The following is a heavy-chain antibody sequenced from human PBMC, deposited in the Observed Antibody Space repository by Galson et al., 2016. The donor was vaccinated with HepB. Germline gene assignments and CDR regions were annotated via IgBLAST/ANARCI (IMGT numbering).Heavy chain of an antibody. CDR1: GGSFSSTNW. J-gene: IGHJ3*02. CDR3: ARGIMITFGGVISDAFDI. V-gene: IGHV4-4*02. CDR2: IYRSGST. D-gene: IGHD3-16*01. Sequence: SETLSLTCAVSGGSFSSTNWWTWVRQSPGKGLEWIGEIYRSGSTNFNPSLKSRVTILVDRSKNQFSLKLSSVTAADTAVYYCARGIMITFGGVISDAFDIWGQGTMVTVSS.